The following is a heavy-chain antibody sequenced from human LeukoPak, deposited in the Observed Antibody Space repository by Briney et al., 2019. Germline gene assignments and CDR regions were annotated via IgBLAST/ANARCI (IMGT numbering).Heavy chain of an antibody. D-gene: IGHD6-19*01. V-gene: IGHV1-69*02. Sequence: ASVKVSCKASGGTFSSYTISWVRQAPGQGLEWMGRISPTVGIAKYAQKFQGRVTITADKSTSTAYMELNSLRSEDTAVYHCATAVAVAAPFDYWGQGSLVTVSS. CDR1: GGTFSSYT. J-gene: IGHJ4*02. CDR2: ISPTVGIA. CDR3: ATAVAVAAPFDY.